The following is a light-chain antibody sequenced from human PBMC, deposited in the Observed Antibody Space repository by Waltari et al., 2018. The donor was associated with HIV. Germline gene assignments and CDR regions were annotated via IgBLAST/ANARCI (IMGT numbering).Light chain of an antibody. CDR2: SNN. CDR1: SFNIGCHT. J-gene: IGLJ3*02. Sequence: HSVLTQPPSASGPSGHRVTISCSGNSFNIGCHTEIWYQQLPGTAPKLLIYSNNQRPSGVPVRFSGSRSGTSASVAISGLQSADEADYYCAAWYGSLNGNWVFGGGTKLTVL. V-gene: IGLV1-44*01. CDR3: AAWYGSLNGNWV.